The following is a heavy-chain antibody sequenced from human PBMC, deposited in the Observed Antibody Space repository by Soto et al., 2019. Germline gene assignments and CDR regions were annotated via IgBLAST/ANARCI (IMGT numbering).Heavy chain of an antibody. D-gene: IGHD3-22*01. CDR2: ISWNSGSI. CDR3: AKTNTYYYDSSGFEYFQH. Sequence: PGGSLRLSCAASGFTFDDYAMHWVRQAPGKGLEWVSGISWNSGSIGYADSVKGRFTISRDNAKNSLYLQMNSLRAEDTALYYCAKTNTYYYDSSGFEYFQHWGQGTLVTVSS. CDR1: GFTFDDYA. V-gene: IGHV3-9*01. J-gene: IGHJ1*01.